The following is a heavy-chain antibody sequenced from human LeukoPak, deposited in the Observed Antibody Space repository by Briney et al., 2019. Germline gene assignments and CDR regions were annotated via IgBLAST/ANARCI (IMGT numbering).Heavy chain of an antibody. Sequence: GASVKVSCKASRDTFSRYVMSWVRQAPGQGLEWMGGIIPIFGTANYAQKFQGRVTITADKSTSTAYMELSSLRSEDTAVYYCARPRGYSYGYNWFDPWGQGTLVTVSS. CDR2: IIPIFGTA. D-gene: IGHD5-18*01. CDR3: ARPRGYSYGYNWFDP. V-gene: IGHV1-69*06. J-gene: IGHJ5*02. CDR1: RDTFSRYV.